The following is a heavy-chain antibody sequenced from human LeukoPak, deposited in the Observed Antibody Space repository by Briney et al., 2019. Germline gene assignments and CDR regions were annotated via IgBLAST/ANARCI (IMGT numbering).Heavy chain of an antibody. CDR1: GGSISSYY. D-gene: IGHD6-13*01. CDR2: VSYSGST. J-gene: IGHJ4*02. CDR3: ARGGQQLVSFFGY. Sequence: PSETLSLTCTVSGGSISSYYCSWLRQPPGKELEWIGYVSYSGSTNYNPSLKSRVTMSVDTSKNQFSLKLSSVTAADTAVYYCARGGQQLVSFFGYWGQGTLVTVSS. V-gene: IGHV4-59*01.